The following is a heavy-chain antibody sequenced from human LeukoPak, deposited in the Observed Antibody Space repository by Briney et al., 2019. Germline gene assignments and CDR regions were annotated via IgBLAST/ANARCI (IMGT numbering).Heavy chain of an antibody. CDR2: ISAYNGNT. CDR1: GYTFTSYG. D-gene: IGHD6-19*01. V-gene: IGHV1-18*01. Sequence: ASVKVSCKASGYTFTSYGISWVRQAPGLGLEWMGWISAYNGNTNYAQKLRGRVTMTTDTSTSTAYMELRSLRSDDTAVYYCARAEGRIAVAGPNWFDPWGQGTLVTVSS. J-gene: IGHJ5*02. CDR3: ARAEGRIAVAGPNWFDP.